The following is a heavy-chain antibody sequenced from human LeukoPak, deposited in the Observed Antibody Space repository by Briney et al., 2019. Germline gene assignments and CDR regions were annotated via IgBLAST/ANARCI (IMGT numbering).Heavy chain of an antibody. CDR2: ISAYNGNT. V-gene: IGHV1-18*01. Sequence: ASVKVSCKTSGYTFTSYAISWVRQAPGQGLEWMGWISAYNGNTDYAQKFQGRVTMTTDTSTSTAYMELRSLRSDDTAVYYCARRNYDHIWGNYGSLYYFDYWGQGTLVTVSS. J-gene: IGHJ4*02. D-gene: IGHD3-16*01. CDR1: GYTFTSYA. CDR3: ARRNYDHIWGNYGSLYYFDY.